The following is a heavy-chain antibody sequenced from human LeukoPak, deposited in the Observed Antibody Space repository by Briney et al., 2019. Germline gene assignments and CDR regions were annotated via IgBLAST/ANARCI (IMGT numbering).Heavy chain of an antibody. Sequence: SETLSLTCAVYGGSFSGYYWSWIRQPPGKGLEWIGEINHSGSTNYNPSLKSRVTISVDTSKNQFSLKLSSVTAADTDVYYCASPGAVTAKSGWFDPWGQGTLVTVSS. D-gene: IGHD2-21*02. CDR1: GGSFSGYY. CDR2: INHSGST. J-gene: IGHJ5*02. CDR3: ASPGAVTAKSGWFDP. V-gene: IGHV4-34*01.